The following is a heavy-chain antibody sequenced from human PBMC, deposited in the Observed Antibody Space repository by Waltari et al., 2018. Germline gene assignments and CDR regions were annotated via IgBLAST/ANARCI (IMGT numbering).Heavy chain of an antibody. CDR2: IGKAGSEK. V-gene: IGHV3-7*01. CDR3: GRDGRDCSRGSCYPTLFDI. Sequence: EVQLVESGGGLVQPGGSLRLSCAASGFAFSDYWLSWVGQVPGEGVEWVANIGKAGSEKYYVDSVKGRFTISRDNAKNSLFLQMNSLRGEDTAVYYCGRDGRDCSRGSCYPTLFDIWGQGALVTVSS. D-gene: IGHD2-15*01. CDR1: GFAFSDYW. J-gene: IGHJ4*02.